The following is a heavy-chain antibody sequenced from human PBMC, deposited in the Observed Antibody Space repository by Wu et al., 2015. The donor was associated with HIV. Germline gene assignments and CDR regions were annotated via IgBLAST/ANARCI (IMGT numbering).Heavy chain of an antibody. CDR3: ARALRPVADALELDY. V-gene: IGHV1-46*01. CDR2: INPGGVRV. D-gene: IGHD6-19*01. J-gene: IGHJ4*02. CDR1: GYTFTSNY. Sequence: QVQLVQSGGEVKKPGASVKVSCKASGYTFTSNYIHWVRQAPGQGLEWMGVINPGGVRVSYAQKFQGRVAMTRDTSISTAFMELSRLRFDDTAIYYCARALRPVADALELDYWGQGTLVTVSS.